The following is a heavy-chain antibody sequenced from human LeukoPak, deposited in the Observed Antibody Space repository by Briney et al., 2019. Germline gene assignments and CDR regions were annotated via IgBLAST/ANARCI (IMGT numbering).Heavy chain of an antibody. CDR1: GLTFSSYW. Sequence: GGSLRLSCAASGLTFSSYWMSWVRQAPGKGLEWVANIKQDGSEKYYVDSVKGRFTISRDNAKNSLYLQMNSLRAEDTAVYYCARIAAAGIDQWGQRTLVTVSS. V-gene: IGHV3-7*03. J-gene: IGHJ4*02. CDR3: ARIAAAGIDQ. CDR2: IKQDGSEK. D-gene: IGHD6-13*01.